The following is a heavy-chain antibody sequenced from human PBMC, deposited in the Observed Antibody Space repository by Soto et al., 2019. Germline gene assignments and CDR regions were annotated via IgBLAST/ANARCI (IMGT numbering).Heavy chain of an antibody. CDR3: ARAYCSGGSSYWFDP. Sequence: QVQLQESGPGLVKPSGNLSLTCAVSGGSIRSSNWWSWVRQPPGKGLEWIGEIYHSGSTNYNPSLKSRVTISVDKSKTQFSQKLTSVTAADTAVYYCARAYCSGGSSYWFDPWGQGTLVTVSS. D-gene: IGHD2-15*01. CDR2: IYHSGST. CDR1: GGSIRSSNW. V-gene: IGHV4-4*02. J-gene: IGHJ5*02.